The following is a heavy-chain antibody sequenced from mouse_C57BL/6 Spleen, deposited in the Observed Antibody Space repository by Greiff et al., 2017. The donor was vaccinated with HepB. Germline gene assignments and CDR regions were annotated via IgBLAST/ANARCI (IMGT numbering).Heavy chain of an antibody. CDR2: IHPNSGST. Sequence: VQLQQPGAELVKPGASVKLSCKASGYTFTSYWMHWVKQRPGQGLEWIGMIHPNSGSTNYNEKFKSKATLTVYKSSSTAYMQLSSLTSEDSAVYYCASEKTSSSYWYFDVWGTGTTVTVSS. CDR1: GYTFTSYW. V-gene: IGHV1-64*01. J-gene: IGHJ1*03. D-gene: IGHD1-1*01. CDR3: ASEKTSSSYWYFDV.